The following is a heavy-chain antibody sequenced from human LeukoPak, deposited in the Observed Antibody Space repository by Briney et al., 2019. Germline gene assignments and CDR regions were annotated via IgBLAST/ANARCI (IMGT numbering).Heavy chain of an antibody. V-gene: IGHV1-69*13. CDR1: GGTFGSYV. CDR3: ARGPDGYDMTGYIY. Sequence: SVKVSCKASGGTFGSYVISWVRQAPGQGLEWMGGIIPIFGTANYAQKFQGRVTITADESTSTAYMELSSLRSEDTAVYYCARGPDGYDMTGYIYWGQGTLVTVSS. CDR2: IIPIFGTA. D-gene: IGHD3-9*01. J-gene: IGHJ4*02.